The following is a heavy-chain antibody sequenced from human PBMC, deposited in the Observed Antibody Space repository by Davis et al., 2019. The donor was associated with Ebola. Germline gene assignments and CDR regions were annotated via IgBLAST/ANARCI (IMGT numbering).Heavy chain of an antibody. J-gene: IGHJ3*01. CDR3: ARETSAFDV. CDR2: ISYNGWDT. V-gene: IGHV3-30*04. Sequence: PGGSLRLSCAASGFTFSDYAMHWVRQAPGKGLEWVAFISYNGWDTFYADSVKGRFTISRDNSKNTLFLRMNSLRAEDTSVYYCARETSAFDVWGQGTMVTVSS. CDR1: GFTFSDYA.